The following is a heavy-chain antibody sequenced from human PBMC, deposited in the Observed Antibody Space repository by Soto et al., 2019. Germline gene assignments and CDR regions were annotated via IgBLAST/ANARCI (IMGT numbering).Heavy chain of an antibody. Sequence: QVQLVQSGAEVKKPGSSVKVSCKASGGTFSSYAISWVRQAPGQGLEWMGGIITIFGTANYAQKFQGRVTITADESTSTAYMELSSLRSEDTAVYYGARVWLVQEAGTHYGMDVWGQGTTVTVSS. CDR1: GGTFSSYA. CDR2: IITIFGTA. V-gene: IGHV1-69*01. D-gene: IGHD6-19*01. CDR3: ARVWLVQEAGTHYGMDV. J-gene: IGHJ6*02.